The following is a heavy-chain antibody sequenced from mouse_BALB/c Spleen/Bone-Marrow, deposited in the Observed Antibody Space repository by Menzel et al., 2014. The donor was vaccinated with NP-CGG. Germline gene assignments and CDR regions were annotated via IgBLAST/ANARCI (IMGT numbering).Heavy chain of an antibody. Sequence: ELVKPGASVKLSCTASGFTFTSYWINWVKQRPGQGLEWIGRIAPGSGNIYYNEMFKGKATLTVDTSSSTAYIQLSSLSSEDSAVYFCARFPIYYGNYGAMDYWGQGTSVTVSS. V-gene: IGHV1S41*01. CDR1: GFTFTSYW. CDR3: ARFPIYYGNYGAMDY. D-gene: IGHD2-1*01. CDR2: IAPGSGNI. J-gene: IGHJ4*01.